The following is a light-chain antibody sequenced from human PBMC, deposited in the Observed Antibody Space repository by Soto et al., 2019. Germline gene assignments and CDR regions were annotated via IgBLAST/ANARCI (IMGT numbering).Light chain of an antibody. CDR2: GAS. V-gene: IGKV1-6*01. J-gene: IGKJ1*01. CDR1: QGIGTD. Sequence: AIHMTQSPSSLSASVGDRVTITCRASQGIGTDLGWYQQRPGKAPELLISGASTLQSGVPARFSGSGGGTEFTLTIYSLQPEDTATYYCLQDYNYPLTFGQGTKVEI. CDR3: LQDYNYPLT.